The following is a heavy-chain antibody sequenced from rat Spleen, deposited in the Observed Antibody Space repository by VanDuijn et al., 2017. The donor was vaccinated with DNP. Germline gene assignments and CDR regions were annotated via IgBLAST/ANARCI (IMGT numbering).Heavy chain of an antibody. CDR2: ISTSGGRT. D-gene: IGHD1-12*02. CDR3: ATQDYDDGTRFSF. V-gene: IGHV5-46*01. J-gene: IGHJ3*01. Sequence: EVQLVESGGGLVQPGRSMKLSCAASGFTFSSFPMAWVRQAPTKGLEWVATISTSGGRTYYPDSVKGRFTISRENAKSTLYLQMNSLRSEDTATYYCATQDYDDGTRFSFWGQGTLVTVSS. CDR1: GFTFSSFP.